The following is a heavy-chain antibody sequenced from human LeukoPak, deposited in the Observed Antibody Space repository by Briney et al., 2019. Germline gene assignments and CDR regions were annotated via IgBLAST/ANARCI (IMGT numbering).Heavy chain of an antibody. Sequence: GESLKISCKGSGYSFTSYWIGWVRQMPGKGLEWMGIIYPGDSDNRYNPSFQDQVTISAAKSISTAYLQWSSLKASDTAMYYCARQRFTMRAYAGNWFDPWGQGTLVTVSS. CDR1: GYSFTSYW. D-gene: IGHD3-10*01. CDR3: ARQRFTMRAYAGNWFDP. CDR2: IYPGDSDN. J-gene: IGHJ5*02. V-gene: IGHV5-51*01.